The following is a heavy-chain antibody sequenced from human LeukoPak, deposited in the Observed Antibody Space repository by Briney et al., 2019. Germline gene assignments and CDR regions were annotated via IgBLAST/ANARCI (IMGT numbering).Heavy chain of an antibody. CDR2: IGGSGVSI. CDR1: GFTFSNYD. Sequence: GGSLRLSCAASGFTFSNYDMTWVRQAPGKGLERISTIGGSGVSIYYADSVKGRFTISRDNSRNTVYLQMDSLRAEDTALYYCAKGGVSGWFYFDFWGQGTLVTVSS. V-gene: IGHV3-23*01. J-gene: IGHJ4*02. CDR3: AKGGVSGWFYFDF. D-gene: IGHD6-19*01.